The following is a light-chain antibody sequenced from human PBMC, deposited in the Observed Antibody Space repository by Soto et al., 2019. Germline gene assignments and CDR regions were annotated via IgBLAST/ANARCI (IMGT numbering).Light chain of an antibody. J-gene: IGKJ4*01. V-gene: IGKV1-6*01. CDR3: LQDYSYPLT. Sequence: AIQMTQSPSSLSASVGDRVTITCRASQDIGGDFGWYQQKPGKAPNLLIYATSSLPSGVPSRFSGSRSGTDFTLTISSLQPEDFATYYCLQDYSYPLTFGGGTKVEIK. CDR2: ATS. CDR1: QDIGGD.